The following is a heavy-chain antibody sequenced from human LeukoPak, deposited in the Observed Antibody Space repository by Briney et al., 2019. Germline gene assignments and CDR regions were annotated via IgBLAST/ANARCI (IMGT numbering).Heavy chain of an antibody. V-gene: IGHV4-34*01. Sequence: SETLSLTCAVYGGSFSGYYWSWIRQPPGKGLEWIGEINHSGSTNYNPSLKSRVTISADTSKNHFSLKLSSVTAADTAVYYCARDHGGDSAFDYWGQGTLVTVSS. CDR3: ARDHGGDSAFDY. CDR1: GGSFSGYY. CDR2: INHSGST. D-gene: IGHD4-23*01. J-gene: IGHJ4*02.